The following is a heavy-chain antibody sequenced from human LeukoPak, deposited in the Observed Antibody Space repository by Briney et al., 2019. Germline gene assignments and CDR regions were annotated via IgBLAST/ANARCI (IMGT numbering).Heavy chain of an antibody. CDR3: ARAVADKTFDY. CDR1: GGSISTYY. Sequence: SETLSLTCTVSGGSISTYYWSWIRQPPGKGLEWIGHLYNSGSTNYHPSLQSRLTISVDTSKNQFSLRLSSVTAADTAVYYCARAVADKTFDYWGPGTLVTVSS. V-gene: IGHV4-59*08. CDR2: LYNSGST. J-gene: IGHJ4*02.